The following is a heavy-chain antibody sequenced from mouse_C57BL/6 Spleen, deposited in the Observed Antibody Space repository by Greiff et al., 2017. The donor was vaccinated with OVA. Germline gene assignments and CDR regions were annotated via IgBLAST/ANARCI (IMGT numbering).Heavy chain of an antibody. Sequence: EVKLVESGGGLVQPGGSLKLSCAASGFTFSDYGMAWVRQAPRKGPEWVAFISNLASSIYYADTVTGRFTISRENAKNTLYLEMSSLRSEDTAMYYCARGGTTVVAPFDYWGQGTTLTVSS. CDR3: ARGGTTVVAPFDY. CDR1: GFTFSDYG. J-gene: IGHJ2*01. CDR2: ISNLASSI. V-gene: IGHV5-15*01. D-gene: IGHD1-1*01.